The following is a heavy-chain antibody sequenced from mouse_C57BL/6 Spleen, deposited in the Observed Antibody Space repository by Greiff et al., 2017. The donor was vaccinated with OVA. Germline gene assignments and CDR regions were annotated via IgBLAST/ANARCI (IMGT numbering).Heavy chain of an antibody. CDR1: GYTFTTYW. Sequence: QVQLQQPGAELLMPGASVKLSCKASGYTFTTYWMHWVKRRPGQGLEWIGELVPSVSDTIYNQKFKGKSTSPVTKASGTAYLQLSSLTSEDAAVYYCARASTAVGARYFDVWGKGTTVTVSS. J-gene: IGHJ1*03. CDR2: LVPSVSDT. D-gene: IGHD1-1*01. CDR3: ARASTAVGARYFDV. V-gene: IGHV1-69*01.